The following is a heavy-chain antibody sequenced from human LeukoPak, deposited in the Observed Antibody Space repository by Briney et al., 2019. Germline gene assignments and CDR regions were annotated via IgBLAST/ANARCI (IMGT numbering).Heavy chain of an antibody. D-gene: IGHD6-19*01. J-gene: IGHJ4*02. CDR2: NSSGSTI. V-gene: IGHV3-48*03. Sequence: GSLRLSCAASGFTFSSYEMNWVRQAPGKGLEWVSYNSSGSTIYDADSVKGRFTISRDNAKNSLYLQMNSLRAEDTAVYYCARESIAVAGAPFDYWGQGTLVTVSS. CDR3: ARESIAVAGAPFDY. CDR1: GFTFSSYE.